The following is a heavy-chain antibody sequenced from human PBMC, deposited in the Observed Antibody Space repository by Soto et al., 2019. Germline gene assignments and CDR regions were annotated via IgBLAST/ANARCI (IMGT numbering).Heavy chain of an antibody. J-gene: IGHJ6*02. CDR3: ARYFDWASPLYYYGMDV. V-gene: IGHV1-69*13. D-gene: IGHD3-9*01. CDR2: IIPIFGTA. Sequence: SVKVSCKASGGTFSSYAISWVRQAPGQGLEWMGGIIPIFGTANYAQKFQGRVTITADESTSTAYMELSSLRSEDTAVYYCARYFDWASPLYYYGMDVWGQGTTVTVSS. CDR1: GGTFSSYA.